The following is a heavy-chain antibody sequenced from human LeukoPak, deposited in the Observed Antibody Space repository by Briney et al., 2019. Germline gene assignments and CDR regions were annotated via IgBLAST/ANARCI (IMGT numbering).Heavy chain of an antibody. Sequence: GGSLRLSCVASGYTLRSYEMNWVRQAPGKGLEWVSYIDSSGNSISYADSVKGRFTISRDNAKNSLYLQMNSLRAEDTAVYYCARDGYSYGMVFDYWGQGTLVTVSS. J-gene: IGHJ4*02. CDR2: IDSSGNSI. CDR3: ARDGYSYGMVFDY. D-gene: IGHD5-18*01. V-gene: IGHV3-48*03. CDR1: GYTLRSYE.